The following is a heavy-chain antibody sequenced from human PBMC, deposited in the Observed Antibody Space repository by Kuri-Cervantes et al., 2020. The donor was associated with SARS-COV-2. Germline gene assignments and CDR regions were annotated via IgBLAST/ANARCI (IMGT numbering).Heavy chain of an antibody. Sequence: TLSLTCAVSGGSISSGNFYWSWIRQPPGKGLEWIGYISQSGNTYYNPSLKSRVTISVDRSKNQFSLKVSSVSAADTAVYYCARVSGDSRFSYYMDVWGTGTTVTVSS. CDR3: ARVSGDSRFSYYMDV. D-gene: IGHD7-27*01. V-gene: IGHV4-30-2*01. CDR1: GGSISSGNFY. CDR2: ISQSGNT. J-gene: IGHJ6*03.